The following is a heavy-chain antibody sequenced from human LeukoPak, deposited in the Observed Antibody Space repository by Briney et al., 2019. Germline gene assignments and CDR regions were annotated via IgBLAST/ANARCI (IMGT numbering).Heavy chain of an antibody. D-gene: IGHD3-10*01. CDR3: ATVRITMVRGDAFDI. CDR2: INPNSGGT. V-gene: IGHV1-2*02. CDR1: GYTFTGYY. Sequence: ASVKVSCKAPGYTFTGYYMHWVRQAPGQGLEWMGWINPNSGGTNYAQKFQGRVTMTRDTSISTAYMELSRLRSDDTAVYYCATVRITMVRGDAFDIWGQGTMVTVSS. J-gene: IGHJ3*02.